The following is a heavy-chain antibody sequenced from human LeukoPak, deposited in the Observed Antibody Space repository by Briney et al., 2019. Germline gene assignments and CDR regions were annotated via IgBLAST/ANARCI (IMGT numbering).Heavy chain of an antibody. Sequence: ASVKVSCKASGYTFTGYYMHWVRQAPRQGLEWMGWINPNSGGTNYAQKFQGRVTMTRDTSISTAYMELSRLGSDDTAVYYCAREEAVVVTANDAFDIWGQGTMVTVSS. CDR3: AREEAVVVTANDAFDI. D-gene: IGHD2-21*02. CDR1: GYTFTGYY. CDR2: INPNSGGT. V-gene: IGHV1-2*02. J-gene: IGHJ3*02.